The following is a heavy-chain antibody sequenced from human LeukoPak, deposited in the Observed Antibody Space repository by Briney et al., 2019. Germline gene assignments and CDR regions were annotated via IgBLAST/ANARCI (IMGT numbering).Heavy chain of an antibody. CDR3: VKDRASGSSSYWYY. CDR1: GFTFSTYD. Sequence: GGSLGLSCAASGFTFSTYDMNWVRQAPGKGLEWVSHISTTGTTVYYADAVKGRFTISRDNSKNTLYLQMSSLRAEDTAVYYCVKDRASGSSSYWYYWGQGTLVTVSS. CDR2: ISTTGTTV. J-gene: IGHJ4*02. V-gene: IGHV3-48*03. D-gene: IGHD3-22*01.